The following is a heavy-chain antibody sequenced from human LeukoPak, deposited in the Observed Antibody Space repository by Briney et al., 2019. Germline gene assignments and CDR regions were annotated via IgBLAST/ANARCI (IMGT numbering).Heavy chain of an antibody. V-gene: IGHV3-30*02. J-gene: IGHJ4*02. D-gene: IGHD6-13*01. CDR3: AKGGRTSSSWSPDY. CDR1: GFTFTSWG. Sequence: GGSLRLSCATSGFTFTSWGMHWVRQAPDKGLEWVAVIWYDGSKRYYADSVKGRFTISRDNSKNTLYLQMNSLRAEDTAVYYCAKGGRTSSSWSPDYWGQGTLVTVSS. CDR2: IWYDGSKR.